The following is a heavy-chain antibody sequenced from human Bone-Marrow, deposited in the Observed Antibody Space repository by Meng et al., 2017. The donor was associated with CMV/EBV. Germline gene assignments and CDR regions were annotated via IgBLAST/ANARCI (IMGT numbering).Heavy chain of an antibody. J-gene: IGHJ4*02. CDR1: GGSISNSIYY. V-gene: IGHV4-39*07. Sequence: SETLSLTCTVSGGSISNSIYYWGWIRQAPGKGLEWIGNIYYSGGTYFSPSLKSRVTISVEKSENQFSLKLNTVTAADTAVYYCVGGVTGYHYDSSDYSTSPPPDYWGQGTLVTVSS. CDR3: VGGVTGYHYDSSDYSTSPPPDY. D-gene: IGHD3-22*01. CDR2: IYYSGGT.